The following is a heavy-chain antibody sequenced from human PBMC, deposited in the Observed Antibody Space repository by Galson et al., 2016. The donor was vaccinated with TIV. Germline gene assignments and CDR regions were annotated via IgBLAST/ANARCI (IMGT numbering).Heavy chain of an antibody. Sequence: TLSLTCTVSGASIRSTTYFWGWVRQPPGKGLDWIGTFYYSDNIHYNPSLRSRVTISVDPSKNQISLSLNSVTAADTAVYYCATVKLQIPNWFDPWGQGALVTVSS. CDR2: FYYSDNI. J-gene: IGHJ5*02. CDR1: GASIRSTTYF. CDR3: ATVKLQIPNWFDP. V-gene: IGHV4-39*01. D-gene: IGHD2-21*01.